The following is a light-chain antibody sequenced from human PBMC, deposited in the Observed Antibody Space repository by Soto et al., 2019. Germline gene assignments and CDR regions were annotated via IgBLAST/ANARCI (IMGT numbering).Light chain of an antibody. CDR1: QSVRDN. CDR2: DAS. Sequence: TQYPAPLAVSPGEGATLSCRASQSVRDNLAWYQQRPGQAPRLLIYDASHRAAGIPARFSGSGFGTDFTLTISSLEPEDAAVYYCQQRSNLPPITFGQGTRPEI. V-gene: IGKV3-11*01. J-gene: IGKJ5*01. CDR3: QQRSNLPPIT.